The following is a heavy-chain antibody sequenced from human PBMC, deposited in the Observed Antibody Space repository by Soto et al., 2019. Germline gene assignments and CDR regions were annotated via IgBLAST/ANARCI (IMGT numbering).Heavy chain of an antibody. J-gene: IGHJ6*02. D-gene: IGHD6-19*01. Sequence: QVQLVESGGGVVEPGGPRGLSLLGSGFPFCHYGLHWVAQAPGKGLGGVGVVWSVGNKESYADSVKGRFAISRANSTDTRYLEMNRLRLEDPAVYFCARDRNGGWFHMDVWGQGTTVSVSS. CDR2: VWSVGNKE. V-gene: IGHV3-33*08. CDR1: GFPFCHYG. CDR3: ARDRNGGWFHMDV.